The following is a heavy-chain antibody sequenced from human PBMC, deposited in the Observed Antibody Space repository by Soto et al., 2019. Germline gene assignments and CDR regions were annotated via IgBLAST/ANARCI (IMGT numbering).Heavy chain of an antibody. CDR2: ISGTGGT. CDR3: AKDRRGAYCSGGICYSPDY. J-gene: IGHJ4*02. Sequence: EVQLWESGGGLVQPGGSLRLSCAVSGFTFSSHVMSWVRQAPGKGLEWVSAISGTGGTYYADSVKGRFTISRDNSKNALYLQMNNLRDEDTVVYYCAKDRRGAYCSGGICYSPDYWGQGTLVIVSS. V-gene: IGHV3-23*01. D-gene: IGHD2-15*01. CDR1: GFTFSSHV.